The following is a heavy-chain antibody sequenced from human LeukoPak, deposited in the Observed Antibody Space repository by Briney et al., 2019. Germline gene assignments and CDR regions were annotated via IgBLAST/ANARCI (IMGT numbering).Heavy chain of an antibody. Sequence: SETLSLTCAVYGGSFSGYYWSWIRQPPGKGLEWIGEINHSGSTNYNPSLKSRVTISVDTSKNQFSLKLSSVTAADTAVYYCARVFSMVTRGFDYWGQGTLVTVSS. V-gene: IGHV4-34*01. CDR1: GGSFSGYY. D-gene: IGHD2-21*02. CDR3: ARVFSMVTRGFDY. J-gene: IGHJ4*02. CDR2: INHSGST.